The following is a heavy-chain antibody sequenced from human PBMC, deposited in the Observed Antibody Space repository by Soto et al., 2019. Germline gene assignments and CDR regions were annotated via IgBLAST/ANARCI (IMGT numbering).Heavy chain of an antibody. CDR2: MSHSGAT. V-gene: IGHV4-34*01. CDR3: ARGSGYCSSTSCYMGGYYMDV. Sequence: TETLSPTCAVYGGSVISGNYYWSWIRQPPGKGQEWIGEMSHSGATHFNPSLKSRVTISVDTSKNQFSLNLSSVTAADTAVYYCARGSGYCSSTSCYMGGYYMDVWGKGTTVTVSS. CDR1: GGSVISGNYY. D-gene: IGHD2-2*02. J-gene: IGHJ6*03.